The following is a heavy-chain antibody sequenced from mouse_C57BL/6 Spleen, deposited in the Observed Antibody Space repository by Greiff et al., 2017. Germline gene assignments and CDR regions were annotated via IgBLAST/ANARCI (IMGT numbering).Heavy chain of an antibody. CDR1: GYSFTDYN. D-gene: IGHD2-4*01. J-gene: IGHJ2*01. CDR3: ARVDYEEGVYYFDY. Sequence: EVKLMESGPELVKPGASVKISCKASGYSFTDYNMNWVKQSNGKSLEWIGVINPNYGTTSYNQKFKGKATLTVDQSSSTAYMQLNSLTSEDSAVYYCARVDYEEGVYYFDYWGQGTTLTVSS. CDR2: INPNYGTT. V-gene: IGHV1-39*01.